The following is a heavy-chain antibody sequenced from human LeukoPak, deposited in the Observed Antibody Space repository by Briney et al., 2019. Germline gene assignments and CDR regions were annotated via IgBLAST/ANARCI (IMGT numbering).Heavy chain of an antibody. D-gene: IGHD6-19*01. CDR3: ARAVAGLEADY. Sequence: SETLSLTCTVSGGSISGYFWSWIRQPPGKELEWIGYIYYSGSTNYNPSLKSRVTISVDTSKNQFSLKLSSVTAADTAVYYCARAVAGLEADYWGQGTLVTVSS. J-gene: IGHJ4*02. CDR1: GGSISGYF. CDR2: IYYSGST. V-gene: IGHV4-59*12.